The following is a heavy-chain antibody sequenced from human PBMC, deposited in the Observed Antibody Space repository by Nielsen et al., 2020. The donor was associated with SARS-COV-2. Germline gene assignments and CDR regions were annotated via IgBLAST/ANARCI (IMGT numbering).Heavy chain of an antibody. CDR1: GGSVSSGSYY. CDR2: IYYSGST. D-gene: IGHD6-13*01. V-gene: IGHV4-61*01. CDR3: ARDRVAAAGTAPNYYYYYGMDV. J-gene: IGHJ6*02. Sequence: SETLSLTCTVSGGSVSSGSYYWSWIRQPPGKGLEWIGYIYYSGSTNYNPSLKSRVTISVDTSKNQFSLKLSSVTAADTAVYYCARDRVAAAGTAPNYYYYYGMDVWGQGTTVTVSS.